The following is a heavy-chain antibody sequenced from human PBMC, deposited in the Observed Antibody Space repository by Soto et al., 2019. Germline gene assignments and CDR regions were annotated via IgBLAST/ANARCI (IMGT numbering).Heavy chain of an antibody. D-gene: IGHD2-15*01. CDR3: ARVYCSGGGCYGIDY. Sequence: GASVKVSCKASGYIFTNYDINWVRQAPGQGLEWLGIINPSGGSTTYAQKFQGRVTMTRDTSTSTVYMELSSLRSEDTAVYYCARVYCSGGGCYGIDYWGQGTLVTVSS. CDR2: INPSGGST. V-gene: IGHV1-46*01. CDR1: GYIFTNYD. J-gene: IGHJ4*02.